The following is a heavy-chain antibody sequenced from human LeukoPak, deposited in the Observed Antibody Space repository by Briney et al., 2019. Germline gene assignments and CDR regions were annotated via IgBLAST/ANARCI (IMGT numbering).Heavy chain of an antibody. CDR2: GHHSGST. Sequence: SETVSLTCTVSGYSISSGYYWGWIRQPPGEGLEWIGSGHHSGSTYYKSSLKSRATISLDTSKNQFSLKLRSVTAADTAVYYCASGSPAADYWGQGTLVTVSS. V-gene: IGHV4-38-2*02. D-gene: IGHD6-25*01. CDR3: ASGSPAADY. CDR1: GYSISSGYY. J-gene: IGHJ4*02.